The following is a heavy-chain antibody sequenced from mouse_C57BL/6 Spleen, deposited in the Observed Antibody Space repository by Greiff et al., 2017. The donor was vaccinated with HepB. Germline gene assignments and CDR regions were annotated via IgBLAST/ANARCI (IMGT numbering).Heavy chain of an antibody. V-gene: IGHV1-22*01. Sequence: EVQLQQSGPELVKPGASVKMSCKASGYTFTDYNMHWVKQSHGKSLEWIGYINPNNGGTSYNQKFKGKATLTVNKSSSTAYMELRSLTSEESAVYYCAREGPYGYSAYWGQGTLVTVSA. J-gene: IGHJ3*01. CDR3: AREGPYGYSAY. D-gene: IGHD2-2*01. CDR2: INPNNGGT. CDR1: GYTFTDYN.